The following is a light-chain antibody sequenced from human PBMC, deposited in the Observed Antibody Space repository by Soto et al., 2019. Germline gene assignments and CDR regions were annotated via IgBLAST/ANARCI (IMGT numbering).Light chain of an antibody. CDR1: RSDVCSYKR. V-gene: IGLV2-18*02. J-gene: IGLJ1*01. CDR2: EVS. Sequence: QAVVTQPPPLSRSPGQSVPTSCTGTRSDVCSYKRVSWYQQPPGTAPKLMIYEVSNRPSGVPDRFSGSKSGNTASLTISGLQAEDEVDYYCSSYTSSSTPLYVFGTGTKVTVL. CDR3: SSYTSSSTPLYV.